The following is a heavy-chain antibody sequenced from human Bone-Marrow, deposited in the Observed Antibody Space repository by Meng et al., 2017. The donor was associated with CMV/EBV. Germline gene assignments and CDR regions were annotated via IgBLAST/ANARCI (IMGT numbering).Heavy chain of an antibody. Sequence: ASVKVSCKASGYTFTSYYMHWVRQAPGQGLEWMGIINPSGGSTSYAQKFQGRVTMTRDTSTSTVYMELSSLRSEDTAVYYCARDFSSSRDFYCYGMDVWGQGTTVTVSS. CDR2: INPSGGST. CDR1: GYTFTSYY. D-gene: IGHD6-6*01. CDR3: ARDFSSSRDFYCYGMDV. V-gene: IGHV1-46*01. J-gene: IGHJ6*02.